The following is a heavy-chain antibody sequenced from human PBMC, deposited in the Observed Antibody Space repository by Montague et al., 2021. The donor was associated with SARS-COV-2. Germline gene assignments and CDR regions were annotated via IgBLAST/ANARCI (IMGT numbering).Heavy chain of an antibody. D-gene: IGHD3-3*02. CDR3: ARGGRYIYGALDF. J-gene: IGHJ4*02. CDR2: INHSGST. V-gene: IGHV4-34*01. CDR1: GGSFSGYY. Sequence: SETLSLTCVVYGGSFSGYYWSWIRQPPGKGLEWIGEINHSGSTNYNPSLKSRVTISIDTSKNQFSLRLNSVTAADTAVYYCARGGRYIYGALDFWGQGTLVTVSS.